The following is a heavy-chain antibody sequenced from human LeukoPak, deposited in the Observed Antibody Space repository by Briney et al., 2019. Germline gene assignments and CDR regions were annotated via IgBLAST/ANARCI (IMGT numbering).Heavy chain of an antibody. Sequence: GGSLRLSCAASGFTFSSYSMNWVRQAPGKGLVWLSYISSSSSIIYYADSVKGRFTISRDNAKNSLYLQMNSLRDEDTAVYYCATPLIGQGVSLGYWGQGTLVTVSS. D-gene: IGHD3-16*01. CDR3: ATPLIGQGVSLGY. J-gene: IGHJ4*02. CDR1: GFTFSSYS. V-gene: IGHV3-48*02. CDR2: ISSSSSII.